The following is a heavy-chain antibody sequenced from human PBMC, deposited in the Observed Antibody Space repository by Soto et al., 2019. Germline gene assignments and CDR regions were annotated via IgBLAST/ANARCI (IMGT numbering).Heavy chain of an antibody. D-gene: IGHD6-13*01. Sequence: QVQLQESGPGLVEPSQTLSLTCTVSGVSVSSAGYYWSWIRQHPGKGLEWIGNIHPSGSAHYNPSLKNRISISAXXXXXXXXXXXXXXXXXXXXXXXXXGAPDGGYGSNWWYYQSHMDVWGKGTTATVSS. CDR3: XXGAPDGGYGSNWWYYQSHMDV. V-gene: IGHV4-31*03. CDR2: IHPSGSA. J-gene: IGHJ6*03. CDR1: GVSVSSAGYY.